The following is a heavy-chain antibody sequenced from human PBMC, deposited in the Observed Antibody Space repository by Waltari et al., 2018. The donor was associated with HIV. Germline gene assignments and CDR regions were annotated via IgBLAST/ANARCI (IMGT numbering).Heavy chain of an antibody. CDR3: VRSHYYDGTGYFVPRHFSYYDMDV. Sequence: QVQLQESGPRLVKPSETLSLTCTVSGASIISTTYFWGSTNCDYWAWIRQPPGEGLEWIASLPSSRNTHYIPSLRSRVSIFVDTSKHHFSLNLTSVTAADTAVYYCVRSHYYDGTGYFVPRHFSYYDMDVWGQGTTVTVSS. J-gene: IGHJ6*02. CDR2: LPSSRNT. CDR1: GASIISTTYFWGSTNCDY. V-gene: IGHV4-39*02. D-gene: IGHD3-22*01.